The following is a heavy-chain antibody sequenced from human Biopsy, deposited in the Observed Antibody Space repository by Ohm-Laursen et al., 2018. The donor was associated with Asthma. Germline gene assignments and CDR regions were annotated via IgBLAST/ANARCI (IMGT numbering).Heavy chain of an antibody. CDR2: ISYDGSNK. CDR1: GFTFSSYG. D-gene: IGHD3-3*01. J-gene: IGHJ4*02. V-gene: IGHV3-30*03. Sequence: SLRLSCSASGFTFSSYGLHWVRQAPGKGLEWVAVISYDGSNKYYADSVKGRFTISRDNSKNTLYLQMNSLRAEDTAVYYCASQSSGPDFWSGYYYFDYWGQGTLVTVSS. CDR3: ASQSSGPDFWSGYYYFDY.